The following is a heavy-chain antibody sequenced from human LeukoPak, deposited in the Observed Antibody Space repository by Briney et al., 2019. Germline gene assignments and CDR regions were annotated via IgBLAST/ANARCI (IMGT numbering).Heavy chain of an antibody. CDR1: GGTFSSYA. J-gene: IGHJ6*03. Sequence: ASVKVSCKASGGTFSSYAISWVRQAPGQGLEWMGRIIPILGIANYAQKFQGRVTITADKSTSTAYMELSSLRSEDTAVYYCARANVLLWFGEKDYYYYMDVWGKGTTVTVSS. CDR3: ARANVLLWFGEKDYYYYMDV. V-gene: IGHV1-69*04. CDR2: IIPILGIA. D-gene: IGHD3-10*01.